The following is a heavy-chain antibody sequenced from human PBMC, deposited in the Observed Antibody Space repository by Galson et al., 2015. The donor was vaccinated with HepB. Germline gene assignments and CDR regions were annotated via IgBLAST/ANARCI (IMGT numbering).Heavy chain of an antibody. J-gene: IGHJ4*02. V-gene: IGHV1-69*04. D-gene: IGHD3-22*01. CDR3: ARAGYYDSSGYYSY. CDR2: IIPILGIA. CDR1: GYTFTSFG. Sequence: SVKVSCKASGYTFTSFGISWVRQAPGQGLEWMGRIIPILGIANYAQKFQGRVTITADKSTSTAYMELSSLRSEDTAVYYCARAGYYDSSGYYSYWGQGTLVTVSS.